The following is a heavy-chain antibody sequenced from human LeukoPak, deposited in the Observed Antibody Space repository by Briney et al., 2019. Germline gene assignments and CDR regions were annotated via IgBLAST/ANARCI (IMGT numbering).Heavy chain of an antibody. J-gene: IGHJ6*04. CDR3: AELGITMIGGV. Sequence: GGSPRLSCAVSGFTFSSDWMIWVRQAPGKGLEWVSYISSSGSTIYYADSVKGRFTISRDNAKNSLYLQMNSLRAEDTAVYYCAELGITMIGGVWGKGTTVTISS. CDR2: ISSSGSTI. CDR1: GFTFSSDW. V-gene: IGHV3-48*03. D-gene: IGHD3-10*02.